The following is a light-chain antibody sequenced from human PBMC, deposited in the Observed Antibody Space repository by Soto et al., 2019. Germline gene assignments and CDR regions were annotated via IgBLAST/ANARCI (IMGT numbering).Light chain of an antibody. J-gene: IGKJ1*01. CDR3: QNHNSAPRT. Sequence: DIQMTQSPSSLSASVGDRVTITCRASQGIINYLAWYQQKPGKVPKLLIYAASTLQSGVPSRFSGSRYGTDFTITISSLQPEDVATYYCQNHNSAPRTFGQGTKVEIK. V-gene: IGKV1-27*01. CDR1: QGIINY. CDR2: AAS.